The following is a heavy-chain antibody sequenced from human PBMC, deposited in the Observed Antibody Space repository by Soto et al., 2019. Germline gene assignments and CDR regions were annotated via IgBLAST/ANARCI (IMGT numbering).Heavy chain of an antibody. D-gene: IGHD1-7*01. V-gene: IGHV4-4*07. Sequence: QVQLQESGPGLVRPLETLSLTCKVSGGSITSYRWSWIRQSAGKGLEWIWRINTSGNTHYNPSLKSRVTVSIDTSQNQFFLTVTSVTAADSAVYYCARESGDNWDYEAYWGQGTPVTVSS. CDR3: ARESGDNWDYEAY. CDR2: INTSGNT. J-gene: IGHJ4*02. CDR1: GGSITSYR.